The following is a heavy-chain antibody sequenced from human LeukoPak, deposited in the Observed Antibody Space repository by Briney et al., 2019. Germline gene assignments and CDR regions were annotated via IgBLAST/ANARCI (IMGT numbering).Heavy chain of an antibody. CDR3: TRMTTGHDY. Sequence: PSETLSLICAVSGVSFDDYYWSWVRQTPGKGLEWIGEINHSGYTNDSPSLKSRVTLSIDTSRKQFSLNLRSVTVADAGIYYCTRMTTGHDYWGQGTLVTVSS. V-gene: IGHV4-34*01. CDR2: INHSGYT. J-gene: IGHJ4*02. D-gene: IGHD4-17*01. CDR1: GVSFDDYY.